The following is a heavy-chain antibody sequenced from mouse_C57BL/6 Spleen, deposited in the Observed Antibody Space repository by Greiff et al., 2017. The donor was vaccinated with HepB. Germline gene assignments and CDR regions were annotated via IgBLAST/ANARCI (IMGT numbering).Heavy chain of an antibody. CDR2: IYPYNGVS. J-gene: IGHJ2*01. Sequence: EVQRVESGPELVKPGASVKISCKASGYSFPGYYMHWVKQSHGNILDWIGYIYPYNGVSSYNQKFKGKATLTVDKSSSTAYMELRSLTSEDSAVYYCARRSYYGSSLDYWGQGTTLTVSS. V-gene: IGHV1-31*01. CDR1: GYSFPGYY. D-gene: IGHD1-1*01. CDR3: ARRSYYGSSLDY.